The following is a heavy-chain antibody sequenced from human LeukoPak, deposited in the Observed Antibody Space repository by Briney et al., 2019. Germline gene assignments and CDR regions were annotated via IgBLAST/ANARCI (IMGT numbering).Heavy chain of an antibody. CDR3: ARRAAAVGPYYMDV. Sequence: RSETLSLTCTVSGGSISSYYWSWIRRPPGKGLQWIGYIYYSSGTKYNPSLWSRVNMSVDRSKNRYSLKLSSVTAADTAVYYCARRAAAVGPYYMDVWGKGTTVTVSS. J-gene: IGHJ6*03. CDR2: IYYSSGT. D-gene: IGHD6-13*01. V-gene: IGHV4-59*01. CDR1: GGSISSYY.